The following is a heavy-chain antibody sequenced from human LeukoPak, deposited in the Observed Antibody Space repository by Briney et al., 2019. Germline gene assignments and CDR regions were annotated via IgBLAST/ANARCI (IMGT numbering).Heavy chain of an antibody. CDR3: ARERYFDWLLYRHYYYYGMDV. CDR2: ISYDGSNK. CDR1: GFTFSSYA. J-gene: IGHJ6*02. D-gene: IGHD3-9*01. Sequence: GGSLRLSCAASGFTFSSYAVHWVRQAPGKGLEWVAVISYDGSNKYYADSVKGRFTISRDNSKNTLYLQMNSLRAEDTAVYYCARERYFDWLLYRHYYYYGMDVWGQGTTVTVSS. V-gene: IGHV3-30-3*01.